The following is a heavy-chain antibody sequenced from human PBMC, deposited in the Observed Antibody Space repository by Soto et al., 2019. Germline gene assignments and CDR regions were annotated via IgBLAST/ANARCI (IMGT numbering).Heavy chain of an antibody. CDR1: GDSISSRGHY. V-gene: IGHV4-39*01. Sequence: QLQLQESGPGLVRPSETLSLTCTVSGDSISSRGHYWGWIRQPPGQGLEGLGSFFYSGTTYYNPSRKSPVTISRDTSKNQFSLKMKSVTVSDTAIYYCARQPHQLVALTALPGGFDPWGQGTLVTVSS. CDR2: FFYSGTT. J-gene: IGHJ5*02. CDR3: ARQPHQLVALTALPGGFDP. D-gene: IGHD2-21*02.